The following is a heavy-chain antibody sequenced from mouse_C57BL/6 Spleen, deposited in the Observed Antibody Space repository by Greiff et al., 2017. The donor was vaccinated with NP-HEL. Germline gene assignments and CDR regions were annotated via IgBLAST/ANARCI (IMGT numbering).Heavy chain of an antibody. CDR3: ARDYYGSSYFDY. CDR1: GYTFTDYY. Sequence: VEPGASVKLSCKASGYTFTDYYINWVKQRPGQGLEWIGWIFPGSGSTYYNEKFKGTATLTVDKSSSTAYMLLSSLTSEDSAVYFCARDYYGSSYFDYWGQGTTLTVSA. D-gene: IGHD1-1*01. V-gene: IGHV1-75*01. J-gene: IGHJ2*01. CDR2: IFPGSGST.